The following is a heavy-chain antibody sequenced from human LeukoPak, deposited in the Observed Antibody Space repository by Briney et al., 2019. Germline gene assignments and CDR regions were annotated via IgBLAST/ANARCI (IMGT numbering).Heavy chain of an antibody. CDR1: GGSLSSGGYS. Sequence: PSQTLSLTCAVSGGSLSSGGYSWRWIRQPPGKGLEWIGYIYHSGSTYYNPSLKSRVTISVDRSKNQFSLKLSSVTAADTAVYYCARAEYYLDAFDIWGQGTMVTVSS. CDR2: IYHSGST. V-gene: IGHV4-30-2*01. D-gene: IGHD3-10*01. CDR3: ARAEYYLDAFDI. J-gene: IGHJ3*02.